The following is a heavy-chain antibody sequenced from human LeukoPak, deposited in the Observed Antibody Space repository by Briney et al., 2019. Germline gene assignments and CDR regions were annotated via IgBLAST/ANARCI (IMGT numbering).Heavy chain of an antibody. CDR3: ARDPGNVAAAERGYGMDV. V-gene: IGHV1-69*13. CDR2: IIPIFGTA. D-gene: IGHD6-13*01. Sequence: SAKVSCKASGGTFSSYAISWVRQAPGQGLEWMGGIIPIFGTANYAQKFQGRVTITADESTSTAYMELSSLRSEDTAVYYCARDPGNVAAAERGYGMDVWGKGTTVTVSS. J-gene: IGHJ6*04. CDR1: GGTFSSYA.